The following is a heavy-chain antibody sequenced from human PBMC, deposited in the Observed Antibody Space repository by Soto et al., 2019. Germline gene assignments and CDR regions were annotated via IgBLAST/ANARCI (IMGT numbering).Heavy chain of an antibody. CDR3: GRQPGHCGSTTCFGYYSVDV. CDR1: GGSISSSSYS. D-gene: IGHD2-2*01. J-gene: IGHJ6*02. Sequence: QLQLQESGPRPVKPSETLSLTCSVSGGSISSSSYSWGWIRQPPGKGLEWIGTIYYSGSTHYNPSLEGRVAISADTPNNQLSLRLSSVTAADTAVYYCGRQPGHCGSTTCFGYYSVDVWGQGTTVTVS. CDR2: IYYSGST. V-gene: IGHV4-39*01.